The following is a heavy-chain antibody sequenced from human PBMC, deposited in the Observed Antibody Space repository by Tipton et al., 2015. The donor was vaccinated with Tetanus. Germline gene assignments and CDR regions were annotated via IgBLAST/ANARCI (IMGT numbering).Heavy chain of an antibody. D-gene: IGHD3-16*01. V-gene: IGHV4-59*07. J-gene: IGHJ1*01. CDR1: GGSISSYY. CDR2: IYYSGST. Sequence: TLSLTCTVSGGSISSYYWSWIRQPPGKGLEWIGYIYYSGSTNYNPSLKSRVAISVDTSKNQFSLKLSSVTAADTAVYYCARGGGYEYFQPWGQGTLVTVSS. CDR3: ARGGGYEYFQP.